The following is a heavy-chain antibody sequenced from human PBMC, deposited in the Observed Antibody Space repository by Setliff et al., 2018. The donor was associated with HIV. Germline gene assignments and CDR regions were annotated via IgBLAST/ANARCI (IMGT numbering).Heavy chain of an antibody. V-gene: IGHV4-61*10. CDR1: GASISGVNYY. Sequence: SETLSLTCSVSGASISGVNYYWTWIRQPAGKGLEWLGHIKDTGATKYLPSLKSRVTMSLDTSKNQFSLKLTSVTAADTALYYCSNWNTTIDADSWGQGTLVTVSS. D-gene: IGHD5-18*01. CDR3: SNWNTTIDADS. J-gene: IGHJ4*02. CDR2: IKDTGAT.